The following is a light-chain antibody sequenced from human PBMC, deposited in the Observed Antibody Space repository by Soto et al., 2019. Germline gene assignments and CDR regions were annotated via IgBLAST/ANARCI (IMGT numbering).Light chain of an antibody. Sequence: EIVLTQSPGTLSLSPGERAPLSCRARQSVSSSYLAWYQQKPGQAPRLLIYDASNRATGIPARFSGSGSGTDFTLTISSLEPEDFAVYYCQQRSNWPPPITFGQGTRLEIK. V-gene: IGKV3D-20*02. J-gene: IGKJ5*01. CDR1: QSVSSSY. CDR3: QQRSNWPPPIT. CDR2: DAS.